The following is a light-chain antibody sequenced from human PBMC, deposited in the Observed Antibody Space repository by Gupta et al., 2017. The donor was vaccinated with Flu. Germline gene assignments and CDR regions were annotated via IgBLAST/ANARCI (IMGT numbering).Light chain of an antibody. V-gene: IGLV3-21*02. CDR3: QVWHVSSVHLRV. Sequence: SYVLTQPPSVSVAPGQTAKITCGGDSIGRKSVHWYQQKPGQAPVVVVYDDSDRPSGIPERFSGSNSDNTATLTITKVEAGDEADYFCQVWHVSSVHLRVFGEGTKLTVL. CDR2: DDS. J-gene: IGLJ3*02. CDR1: SIGRKS.